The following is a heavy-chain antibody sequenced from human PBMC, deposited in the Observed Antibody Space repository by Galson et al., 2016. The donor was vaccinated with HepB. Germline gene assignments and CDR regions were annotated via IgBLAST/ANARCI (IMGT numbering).Heavy chain of an antibody. CDR1: GLTFRSYA. CDR2: SASGDIT. CDR3: ASHLGGSSLDPFDI. D-gene: IGHD3-16*01. J-gene: IGHJ3*02. Sequence: SLRLSCAASGLTFRSYAFSWLRQAPGKGLEWVSVSASGDITYYAHSVKGRFTISRDKSKNTLFLNIISLRAEDTASYYCASHLGGSSLDPFDIWGRGTMVTVSS. V-gene: IGHV3-23*01.